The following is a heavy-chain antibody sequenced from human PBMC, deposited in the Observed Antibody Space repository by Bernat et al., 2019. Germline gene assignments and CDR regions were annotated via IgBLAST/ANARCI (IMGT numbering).Heavy chain of an antibody. CDR2: ISYDGSNK. J-gene: IGHJ6*03. D-gene: IGHD6-6*01. V-gene: IGHV3-30-3*01. CDR3: ARVYSSSSQYYYYYYYMDV. CDR1: GFTFSSYA. Sequence: QVQLVESGGGVVQPGRSLRLSCAASGFTFSSYAMHWVRQAPGKGLEWVAVISYDGSNKYYADSVKGRFTISRDNSKNTLYLQMNSLRAEDTAVYYCARVYSSSSQYYYYYYYMDVWGKGTTVTVS.